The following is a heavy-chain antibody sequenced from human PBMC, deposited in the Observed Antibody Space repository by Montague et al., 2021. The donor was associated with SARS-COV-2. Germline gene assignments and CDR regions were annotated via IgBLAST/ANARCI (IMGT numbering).Heavy chain of an antibody. V-gene: IGHV2-5*02. CDR3: ARSNPSFAGPYLDS. CDR2: IYWDDDK. Sequence: PALVKPTQTLTLTCTFSGFSLSTSGVGVGWIRQPPGKALEWLALIYWDDDKHYSPSLKRRLTITKDTSKNQVVLTMTNMDPVGTATYYCARSNPSFAGPYLDSWGQGTLVTVSS. CDR1: GFSLSTSGVG. J-gene: IGHJ4*02. D-gene: IGHD3-16*02.